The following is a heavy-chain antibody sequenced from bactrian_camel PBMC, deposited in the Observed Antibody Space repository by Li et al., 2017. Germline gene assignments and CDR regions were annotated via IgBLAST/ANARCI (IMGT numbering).Heavy chain of an antibody. CDR1: ANALMY. D-gene: IGHD2*01. CDR3: AADPTPAECLLTIDQWIY. J-gene: IGHJ4*01. Sequence: VQLVESGGGSAQAGGSLRLSCSASANALMYMAWFRQAPGQKREAVAAIDRNGYPTYTYAVKDRFTISKDNAKTTLYLQMNNLAPQDTAVYYCAADPTPAECLLTIDQWIYWGQGTQVTVSS. CDR2: IDRNGYP. V-gene: IGHV3S53*01.